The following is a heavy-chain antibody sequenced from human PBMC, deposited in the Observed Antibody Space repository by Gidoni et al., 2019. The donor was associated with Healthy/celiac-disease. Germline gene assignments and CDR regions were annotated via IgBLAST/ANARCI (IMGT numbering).Heavy chain of an antibody. CDR3: ARGGGSSYSGYYFDY. Sequence: QVQLQQWGAGLLKPSETLSLTCAVYGGSFSGYYWSWIRQPPGKGLEWIGEINHSGSTNYNPSLKRRVTISVDTSKNQFSLKLSSVTAADTAVYYCARGGGSSYSGYYFDYWGQGTLVTVSS. J-gene: IGHJ4*02. CDR1: GGSFSGYY. CDR2: INHSGST. V-gene: IGHV4-34*01. D-gene: IGHD6-13*01.